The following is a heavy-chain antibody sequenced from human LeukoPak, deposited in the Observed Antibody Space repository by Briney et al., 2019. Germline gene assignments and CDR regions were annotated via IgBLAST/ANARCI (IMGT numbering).Heavy chain of an antibody. Sequence: GASVKVSCKASGFTFTSSAVQWVRQARGQRLEWIGWIVVGSGNTNYAQKVQERVTITRDMSTSTAYMELSSLRSEDTAVYYCAAFPDSGVVVITDGQTSYFFEYWGQGTLVTVSS. CDR2: IVVGSGNT. J-gene: IGHJ4*02. D-gene: IGHD3-22*01. V-gene: IGHV1-58*01. CDR3: AAFPDSGVVVITDGQTSYFFEY. CDR1: GFTFTSSA.